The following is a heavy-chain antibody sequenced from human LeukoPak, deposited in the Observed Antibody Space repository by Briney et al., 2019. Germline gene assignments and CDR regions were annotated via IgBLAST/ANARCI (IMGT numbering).Heavy chain of an antibody. CDR2: ISYDGSNK. J-gene: IGHJ4*02. Sequence: RGSLRLSCAASGVTFSSSGMHWVRHAPRKGREWGAVISYDGSNKYYADSVKSRFTISRENTKNTLYLQMNSLRAEDTDVYYCAHECYDSSGYYSNWGQGTLVTVSS. D-gene: IGHD3-22*01. V-gene: IGHV3-30*18. CDR3: AHECYDSSGYYSN. CDR1: GVTFSSSG.